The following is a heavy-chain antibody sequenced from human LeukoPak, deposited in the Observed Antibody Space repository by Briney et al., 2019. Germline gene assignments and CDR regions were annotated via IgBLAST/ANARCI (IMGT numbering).Heavy chain of an antibody. CDR3: AKEFDSSGFFDC. D-gene: IGHD3-22*01. V-gene: IGHV3-33*06. CDR1: GFTFSYYG. CDR2: IWNDGSNK. J-gene: IGHJ4*02. Sequence: GGSLRLSCAASGFTFSYYGMHWVRQAPGKGLEWVAVIWNDGSNKYYADSVKGRFIISRDNSKNTLYLQMNSLRAEDTAVYYCAKEFDSSGFFDCWGQGNLVTVSS.